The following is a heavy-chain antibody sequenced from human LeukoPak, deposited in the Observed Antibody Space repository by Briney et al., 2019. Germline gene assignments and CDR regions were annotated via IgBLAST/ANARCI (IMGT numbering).Heavy chain of an antibody. Sequence: ASETLSLTCAVYGGSFSGYYWSWIRQPPGKGLEWIGEINHSGSTNYNPSLKSRVTISVDTSKNQFSLKLSSVTAADTAVYFCARVRWQQLGYFDYWGQGTLVTVSS. CDR2: INHSGST. J-gene: IGHJ4*02. V-gene: IGHV4-34*01. CDR3: ARVRWQQLGYFDY. CDR1: GGSFSGYY. D-gene: IGHD5-24*01.